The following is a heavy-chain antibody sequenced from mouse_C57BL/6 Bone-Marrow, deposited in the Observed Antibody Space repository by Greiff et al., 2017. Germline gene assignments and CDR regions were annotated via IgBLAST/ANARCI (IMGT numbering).Heavy chain of an antibody. CDR1: GFTFSSYA. J-gene: IGHJ2*01. Sequence: EVMLVESGGGLVKPGGSLKLSCAASGFTFSSYAMSWVRQTPEKRLEWVATISDGGSYTYYPDNVKGRFTISRDNAKNNLYLQMSHLTSEDKARYYCARGGSTMNDYWGQGTTLTVSS. CDR2: ISDGGSYT. CDR3: ARGGSTMNDY. D-gene: IGHD2-4*01. V-gene: IGHV5-4*03.